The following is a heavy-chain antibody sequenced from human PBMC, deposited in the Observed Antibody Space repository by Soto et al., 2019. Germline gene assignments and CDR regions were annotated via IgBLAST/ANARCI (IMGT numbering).Heavy chain of an antibody. D-gene: IGHD5-18*01. CDR1: GFTFSNYW. Sequence: GGSLRLSCAASGFTFSNYWMHWVRQGPGKGLVWVARIYSDGSVTTYADSVKGRFTISRDNAKSTLYLQMNSLRAEDTAVYYCATLNSFGSDYWGRGTLVTVSS. J-gene: IGHJ4*02. CDR3: ATLNSFGSDY. CDR2: IYSDGSVT. V-gene: IGHV3-74*01.